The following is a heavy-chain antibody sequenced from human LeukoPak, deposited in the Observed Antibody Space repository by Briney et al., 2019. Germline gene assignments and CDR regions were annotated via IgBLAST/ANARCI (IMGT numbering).Heavy chain of an antibody. D-gene: IGHD6-19*01. CDR2: IRSKANSYAT. J-gene: IGHJ4*02. Sequence: GGSLRLSCAASGFTFSGSAMHWVRQASGKGLEWVGRIRSKANSYATAYAASAKGRFTISRDDSKNTAYLQMNSLKTEDTAVYYCTRLAVAGSQIDYWGQGTLVTVSS. CDR3: TRLAVAGSQIDY. V-gene: IGHV3-73*01. CDR1: GFTFSGSA.